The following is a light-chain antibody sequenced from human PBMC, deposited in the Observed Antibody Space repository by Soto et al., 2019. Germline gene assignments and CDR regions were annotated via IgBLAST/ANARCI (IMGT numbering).Light chain of an antibody. CDR2: EVS. CDR1: SSDVGGYNY. CDR3: SSYTSSSTLG. Sequence: SVLTQPASVSGSPGQSITISCTGTSSDVGGYNYVSWYQQYPGKAPKLMIYEVSNRPSGVSNRFSGSKSGNTASLTISGLQAEDEADYYCSSYTSSSTLGFGSGTKGTVL. V-gene: IGLV2-14*01. J-gene: IGLJ1*01.